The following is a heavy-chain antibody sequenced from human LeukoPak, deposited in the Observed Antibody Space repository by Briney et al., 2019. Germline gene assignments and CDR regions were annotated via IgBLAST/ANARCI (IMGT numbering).Heavy chain of an antibody. J-gene: IGHJ4*02. CDR2: ISFVGTGK. D-gene: IGHD3-10*01. V-gene: IGHV3-30*03. Sequence: GRSLRLSCTASGFTSTYHPIHGVPEAPGKGLEWVSVISFVGTGKNYADAVRGRFTISRDTSKSTVYLQMNSLRDDDTALYYCARRSNYAHHFDYWGQGTLVTVSS. CDR3: ARRSNYAHHFDY. CDR1: GFTSTYHP.